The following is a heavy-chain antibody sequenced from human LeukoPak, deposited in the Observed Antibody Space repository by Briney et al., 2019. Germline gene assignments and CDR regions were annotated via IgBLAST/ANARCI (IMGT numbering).Heavy chain of an antibody. CDR2: INPNSGGT. V-gene: IGHV1-2*02. D-gene: IGHD7-27*01. Sequence: ASVKVSCRASGYTFTGYYMHWVRQAPGQGLEWMGWINPNSGGTNNAQKFQGRVTMTRDTSISTAYMELSRLSSDDTAVYYCARAGADYYYYMDVWGKGSTATVSS. J-gene: IGHJ6*03. CDR1: GYTFTGYY. CDR3: ARAGADYYYYMDV.